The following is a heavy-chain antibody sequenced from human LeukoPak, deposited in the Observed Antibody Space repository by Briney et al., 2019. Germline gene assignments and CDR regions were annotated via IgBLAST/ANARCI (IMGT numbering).Heavy chain of an antibody. V-gene: IGHV3-15*01. Sequence: GGSLRLSCAGSGFIFSNAWMTWFRQAPGKGLEWVGRIKSKTDGGTTHYAIPVKGRFTISRDDSKNTLYLQMNSLKTEDTARYYCTTGPTAGGQGTLVIVSS. CDR1: GFIFSNAW. CDR3: TTGPTA. CDR2: IKSKTDGGTT. J-gene: IGHJ4*02.